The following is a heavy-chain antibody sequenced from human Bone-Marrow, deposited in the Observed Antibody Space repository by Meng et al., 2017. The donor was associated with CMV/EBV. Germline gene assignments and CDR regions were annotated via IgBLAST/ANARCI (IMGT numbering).Heavy chain of an antibody. CDR1: GYTFMGYG. V-gene: IGHV1-18*01. J-gene: IGHJ4*02. D-gene: IGHD2-2*01. CDR2: ISTYNGDT. CDR3: ARHYCSSTTCYGYFDY. Sequence: ASVKVSCKASGYTFMGYGMSWVRLAPGQGLEWMGWISTYNGDTNYAQKLQGRVTMTTDTSTSTVYMELRSLRSDDTAVYYCARHYCSSTTCYGYFDYWGQGTLVTGSS.